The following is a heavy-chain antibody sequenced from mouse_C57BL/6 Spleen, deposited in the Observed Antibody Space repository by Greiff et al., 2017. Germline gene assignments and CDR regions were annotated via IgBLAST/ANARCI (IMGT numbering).Heavy chain of an antibody. CDR3: AGGGVYDYGSSYGAMDY. CDR2: IYPRSGNT. CDR1: GYTFTSYG. J-gene: IGHJ4*01. V-gene: IGHV1-81*01. D-gene: IGHD1-1*01. Sequence: QVQLQQSGAELARPGASVKLSCKASGYTFTSYGISWVKQRTGQGLEWIGEIYPRSGNTYYNEKFKGKATLTADKSSSTAYMELRSLTSEDSAVYFCAGGGVYDYGSSYGAMDYWGQGTSVTVSS.